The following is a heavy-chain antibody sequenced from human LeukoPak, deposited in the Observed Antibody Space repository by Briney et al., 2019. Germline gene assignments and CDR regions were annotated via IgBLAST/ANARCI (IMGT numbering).Heavy chain of an antibody. V-gene: IGHV6-1*01. D-gene: IGHD2-15*01. CDR2: TYYRSKWYN. Sequence: SQTLSLTCAISGDSVSSNSAAWNWIRQSPSRGLEWLGRTYYRSKWYNDYAVSVKSRITINPDTSKNQFSLQLNFVTPEDTAVYYCARDVSAPVPPDGGSCPDAFDIWGQGTMVTVSS. CDR1: GDSVSSNSAA. J-gene: IGHJ3*02. CDR3: ARDVSAPVPPDGGSCPDAFDI.